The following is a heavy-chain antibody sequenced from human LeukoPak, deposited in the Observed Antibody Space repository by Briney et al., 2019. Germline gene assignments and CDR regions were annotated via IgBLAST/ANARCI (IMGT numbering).Heavy chain of an antibody. V-gene: IGHV1-2*02. D-gene: IGHD6-19*01. J-gene: IGHJ4*02. CDR2: INPNSGAT. CDR1: GYTFTGYY. CDR3: ARQGSNSSGWYPVDD. Sequence: ASVKVSCKASGYTFTGYYIHWVRQAPGQGLEWMGWINPNSGATNYAQTFQGRVTLTRDTSIRTAYLELSSLTSDDTAVYFCARQGSNSSGWYPVDDWGQGTLVTVSS.